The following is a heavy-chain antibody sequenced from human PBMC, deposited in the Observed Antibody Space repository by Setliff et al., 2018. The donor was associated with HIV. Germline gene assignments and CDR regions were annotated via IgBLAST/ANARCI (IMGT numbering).Heavy chain of an antibody. V-gene: IGHV4-34*01. D-gene: IGHD6-6*01. CDR1: GGSFSGYY. J-gene: IGHJ4*02. CDR2: INHSGST. CDR3: AREGQIAARALDY. Sequence: PSETLSLTCAVYGGSFSGYYWSWIRQPPGKGLERIGEINHSGSTNYNPSLKSRVTISVDTSKNQFSLKLSSVTAADTAVYYCAREGQIAARALDYWGQGTLVTVSS.